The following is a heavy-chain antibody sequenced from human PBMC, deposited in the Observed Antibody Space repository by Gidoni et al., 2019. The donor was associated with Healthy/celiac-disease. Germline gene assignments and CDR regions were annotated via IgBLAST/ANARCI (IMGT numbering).Heavy chain of an antibody. D-gene: IGHD5-18*01. CDR1: GGSFSGYY. J-gene: IGHJ4*02. V-gene: IGHV4-34*01. Sequence: QVQLQQWGAGLLKPSETLSLTCAVYGGSFSGYYWSWIRQPPGKGLEWIGEINHSGSTNYNPSLKSRVTISVDTSKNQFSLKLSSVTAADTAVYYCARRIGGYSYGGPFDYWGQGTLVTVSS. CDR3: ARRIGGYSYGGPFDY. CDR2: INHSGST.